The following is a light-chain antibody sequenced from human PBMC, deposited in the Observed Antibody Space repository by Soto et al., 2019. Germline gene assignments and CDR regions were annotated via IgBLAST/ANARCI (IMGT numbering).Light chain of an antibody. Sequence: EIVLTQSPGTLSLSPGERATLSCRASQSVSSNYLAWYQQKPGQAPRLLIYGASRGAAGSPDRFSGSGSGTDFTLTISRVEPEVFEVYFCQQYGRSPMFTFGQGTKLEVK. J-gene: IGKJ2*01. CDR2: GAS. CDR3: QQYGRSPMFT. V-gene: IGKV3-20*01. CDR1: QSVSSNY.